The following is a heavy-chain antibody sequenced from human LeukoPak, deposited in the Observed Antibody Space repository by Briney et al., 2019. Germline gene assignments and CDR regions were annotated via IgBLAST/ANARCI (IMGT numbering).Heavy chain of an antibody. D-gene: IGHD5-12*01. CDR3: ARGFDSKSTYFDY. J-gene: IGHJ4*02. CDR1: GGSITNYY. Sequence: SETLSLSCTVSGGSITNYYWNWIRQPPGKGLEWIGYIYYSGSTNYNPSLKSRVTISVDTSKNQFSLRLTSVSAADTAVYFCARGFDSKSTYFDYWGQGTLLTVSS. V-gene: IGHV4-59*01. CDR2: IYYSGST.